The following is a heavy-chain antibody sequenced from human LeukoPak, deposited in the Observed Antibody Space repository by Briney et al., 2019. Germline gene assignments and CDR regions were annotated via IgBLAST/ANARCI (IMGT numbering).Heavy chain of an antibody. CDR2: ISSSGSTI. Sequence: GGSLRLSCAASGFTFSDYYMSWIRQAPGKGLEWVSYISSSGSTIYYADSVKGRFTISRDNAKNSLYLQMNSLGAEDTAVYYCARVRTRGITIFGVVPSFDIWGQGTMVTVSS. J-gene: IGHJ3*02. D-gene: IGHD3-3*01. V-gene: IGHV3-11*01. CDR3: ARVRTRGITIFGVVPSFDI. CDR1: GFTFSDYY.